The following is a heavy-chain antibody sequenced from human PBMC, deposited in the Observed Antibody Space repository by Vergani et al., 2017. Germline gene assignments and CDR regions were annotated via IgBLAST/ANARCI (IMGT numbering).Heavy chain of an antibody. D-gene: IGHD3-9*01. V-gene: IGHV3-23*01. Sequence: EVQLLESGGGLVQPGGSLRLSCAASGFTFTNYAMTWVRQAPGKGLEWVSTVSATVGGTYYAGSVKGRFTISRDNSKNMLFLQMNNLRTEDTAIYYCAKQYFVSDNYLFDYWGQGTRVTVSS. CDR1: GFTFTNYA. CDR3: AKQYFVSDNYLFDY. CDR2: VSATVGGT. J-gene: IGHJ4*02.